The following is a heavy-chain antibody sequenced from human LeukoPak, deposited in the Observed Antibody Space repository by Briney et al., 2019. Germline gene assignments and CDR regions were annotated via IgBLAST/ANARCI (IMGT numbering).Heavy chain of an antibody. CDR1: GFTFSSYE. Sequence: PGGSLRLSCVVSGFTFSSYEMNWVRQAPGKGLEWVSYISSSGSTIYYADSVKGRFTISRDNAKNSLYLQMNSLRAEDTAVYYCARDYDSSGYYYLDYWGQGALVTVSS. CDR2: ISSSGSTI. D-gene: IGHD3-22*01. CDR3: ARDYDSSGYYYLDY. J-gene: IGHJ4*02. V-gene: IGHV3-48*03.